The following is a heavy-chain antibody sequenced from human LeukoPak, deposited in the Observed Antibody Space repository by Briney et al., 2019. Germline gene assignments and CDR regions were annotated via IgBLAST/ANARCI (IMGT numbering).Heavy chain of an antibody. V-gene: IGHV4-31*03. CDR2: IYYSGNT. J-gene: IGHJ4*02. D-gene: IGHD3-3*01. CDR3: ARTITIFGALGYFDY. CDR1: GGSISSGGYY. Sequence: PSETLSLTCTVTGGSISSGGYYWSWIRQHPGKGLEWIAYIYYSGNTYYNPSLKRRVTISVDTSKNQFSLELSSVTAADTAVYYCARTITIFGALGYFDYWGQGTLVTVSS.